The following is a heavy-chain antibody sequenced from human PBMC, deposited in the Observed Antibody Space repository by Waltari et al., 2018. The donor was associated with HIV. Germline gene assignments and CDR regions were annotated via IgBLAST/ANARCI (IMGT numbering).Heavy chain of an antibody. J-gene: IGHJ2*01. CDR2: INHNRVA. Sequence: QLQLQQWGPGLLKPSETLYRTCAGDGGSFRGCYLSWIRQPPGKGLEWIGEINHNRVANYKPSLKKRVIMSVDISKNQFSLKLDSVTAADTALYYCARGPRPSTVTAPGWYFDLWGRGTLVIVSS. CDR1: GGSFRGCY. CDR3: ARGPRPSTVTAPGWYFDL. V-gene: IGHV4-34*02. D-gene: IGHD4-17*01.